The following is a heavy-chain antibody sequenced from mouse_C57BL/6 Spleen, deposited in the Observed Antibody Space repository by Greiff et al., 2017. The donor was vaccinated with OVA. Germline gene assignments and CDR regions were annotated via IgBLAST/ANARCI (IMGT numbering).Heavy chain of an antibody. CDR2: IDPETGGT. V-gene: IGHV1-15*01. CDR3: TRYGSSFDY. Sequence: QVQLQQSGAELVRPGASVTLSWKASGYTFTDYEMHWVKQTPVHGLEWIGAIDPETGGTAYNQKFKGKAILTADKSSSTAYMELRSLTSEDSAVYYCTRYGSSFDYWGHGTTLTVSS. CDR1: GYTFTDYE. J-gene: IGHJ2*01. D-gene: IGHD1-1*01.